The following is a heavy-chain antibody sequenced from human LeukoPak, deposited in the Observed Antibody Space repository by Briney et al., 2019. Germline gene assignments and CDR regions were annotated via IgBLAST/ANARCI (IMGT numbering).Heavy chain of an antibody. CDR2: IYSGGST. J-gene: IGHJ3*02. CDR1: GFTVSSNY. CDR3: ARVTWSGYYHYAFDI. Sequence: GGSVRLSCAASGFTVSSNYMSRVRQAPGRGLEWVSVIYSGGSTYYADSVKGRFTISRDNSKNTLYLQMNSLRAEDTAVYYCARVTWSGYYHYAFDIWGQGTMVTVSS. D-gene: IGHD3-3*01. V-gene: IGHV3-66*02.